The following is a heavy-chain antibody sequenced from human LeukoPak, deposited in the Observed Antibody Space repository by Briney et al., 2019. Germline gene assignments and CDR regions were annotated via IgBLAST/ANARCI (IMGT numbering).Heavy chain of an antibody. J-gene: IGHJ4*02. V-gene: IGHV3-21*01. D-gene: IGHD1-26*01. CDR1: GFTFSSTS. CDR2: ISSGSSYI. CDR3: VREFFDREGGTTVLDY. Sequence: PGGSLRLSCAASGFTFSSTSMNWVRQAPGKGLEWVSSISSGSSYIFYADSVKGRFTISRDNAKNSLYLQMSSLRAEDTAVYYCVREFFDREGGTTVLDYWGQGTLVTVSS.